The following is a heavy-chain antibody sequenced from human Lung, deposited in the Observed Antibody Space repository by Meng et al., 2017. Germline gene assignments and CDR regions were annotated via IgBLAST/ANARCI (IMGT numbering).Heavy chain of an antibody. D-gene: IGHD2-21*02. V-gene: IGHV1-3*01. Sequence: VQLVQFGAEVKKPGASVKVSCKASGYTFTSYAMHWVRQAPGQRLEWMGWINAGNGNTKYSQKFQGRVTITRDTSASTAYMELSSLRSEDTAVYYCARGDYCGGDCYWFDYWGQGTLVTVSS. CDR3: ARGDYCGGDCYWFDY. CDR2: INAGNGNT. J-gene: IGHJ4*02. CDR1: GYTFTSYA.